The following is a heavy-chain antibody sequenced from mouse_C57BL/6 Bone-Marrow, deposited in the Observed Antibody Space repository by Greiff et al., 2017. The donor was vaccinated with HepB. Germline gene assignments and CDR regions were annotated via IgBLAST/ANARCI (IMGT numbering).Heavy chain of an antibody. V-gene: IGHV5-9-1*02. D-gene: IGHD1-1*01. CDR1: GFTFSSYA. Sequence: EVHLVESGEGLVKPGGSLKLSCAASGFTFSSYAMSWVRQTPEKRLEWVAYISSGGDYIYYADTVKGRFTISRDNARNTLYLQMSSLKSEDTAMYYCTRDHYYGSSYPFDYWGQGTTLTVSS. CDR3: TRDHYYGSSYPFDY. CDR2: ISSGGDYI. J-gene: IGHJ2*01.